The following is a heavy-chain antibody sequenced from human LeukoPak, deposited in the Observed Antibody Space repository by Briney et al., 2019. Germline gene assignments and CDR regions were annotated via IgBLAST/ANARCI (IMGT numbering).Heavy chain of an antibody. V-gene: IGHV3-7*01. CDR2: IKQDGSEK. Sequence: GGSLRLSCAASGFTFSSYWMSWVRQAPGKGLEWVANIKQDGSEKYYVDSVKGRLTISRDNANNSLYLQMNSLRAEDTAVYYCARDVVGSGSYYSDAFDIWGQGTMVTVSS. J-gene: IGHJ3*02. D-gene: IGHD3-10*01. CDR3: ARDVVGSGSYYSDAFDI. CDR1: GFTFSSYW.